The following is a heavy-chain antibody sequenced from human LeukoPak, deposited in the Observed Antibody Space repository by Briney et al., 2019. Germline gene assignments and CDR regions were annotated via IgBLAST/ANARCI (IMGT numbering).Heavy chain of an antibody. D-gene: IGHD7-27*01. CDR1: GYTFTYYV. V-gene: IGHV1-3*01. J-gene: IGHJ5*02. CDR3: AREVWGFDP. CDR2: INAGNGNR. Sequence: ASVKVTCKASGYTFTYYVMHWVRQAPGQRLEWMGWINAGNGNRKYSQKFQGRVTITRDTSASTVYMELSSLRSEDTAVYYCAREVWGFDPWGQGTLVTVSS.